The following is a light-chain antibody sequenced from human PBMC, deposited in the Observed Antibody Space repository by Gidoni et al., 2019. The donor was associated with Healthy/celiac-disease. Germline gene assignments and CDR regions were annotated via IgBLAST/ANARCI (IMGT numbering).Light chain of an antibody. CDR3: QQYNSYSYT. V-gene: IGKV1-5*03. CDR1: QSISSW. Sequence: DIQMTPSPSTLSASVGDRVTITCRASQSISSWLAWYQQKPGKAPKLLIYKASSLESGVPSRFSGSGSGTEFTLTISSLQPDDVATYYCQQYNSYSYTFGQGTKLEIK. CDR2: KAS. J-gene: IGKJ2*01.